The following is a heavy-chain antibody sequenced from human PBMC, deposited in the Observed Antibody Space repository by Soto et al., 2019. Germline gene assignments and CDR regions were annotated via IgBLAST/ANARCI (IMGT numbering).Heavy chain of an antibody. J-gene: IGHJ4*02. CDR3: ARDPPGYYYERGYYFDY. CDR1: GCSISSSSYY. V-gene: IGHV4-39*07. CDR2: IDYNGGT. D-gene: IGHD3-22*01. Sequence: PSETLSLTCTVSGCSISSSSYYWGWIRQPPGKGLEWIGSIDYNGGTYYHPSLKSRVTISVDKSKNQFSLKLSSVTAADTAVYYCARDPPGYYYERGYYFDYWGQGTLVTVSS.